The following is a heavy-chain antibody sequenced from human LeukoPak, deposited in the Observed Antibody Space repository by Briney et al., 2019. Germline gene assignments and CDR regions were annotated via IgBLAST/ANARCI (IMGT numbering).Heavy chain of an antibody. J-gene: IGHJ4*02. V-gene: IGHV3-7*03. CDR3: ARGPPTTYFDWEFDY. D-gene: IGHD3-9*01. Sequence: GGSLRLSCAASEFTFSSYWMSWVRQAPGKGLEWVANIKQDGSEKYYVDSVKGRFTISRDNAKNSLYLQMNSLRAEDTAVYYCARGPPTTYFDWEFDYWGQGTLVTVSS. CDR1: EFTFSSYW. CDR2: IKQDGSEK.